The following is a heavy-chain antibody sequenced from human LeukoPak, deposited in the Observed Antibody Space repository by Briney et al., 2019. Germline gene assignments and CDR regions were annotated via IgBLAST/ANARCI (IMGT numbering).Heavy chain of an antibody. CDR1: GFTFSSYS. V-gene: IGHV3-21*01. CDR2: VSRSSSYI. J-gene: IGHJ4*02. CDR3: ARAVYYDSSGYYPWDQLRAYYFDY. Sequence: PGGSLRLSCAASGFTFSSYSMNWVRQAPGKGLEWVSSVSRSSSYIYYADSVKGRFTISRDNAKNSLYLQMNSLRAEDTAVYYCARAVYYDSSGYYPWDQLRAYYFDYWGQGTLVTVSS. D-gene: IGHD3-22*01.